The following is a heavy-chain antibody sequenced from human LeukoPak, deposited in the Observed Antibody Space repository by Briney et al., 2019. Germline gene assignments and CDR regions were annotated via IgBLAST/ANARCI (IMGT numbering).Heavy chain of an antibody. CDR3: ASLSKVGWPGY. V-gene: IGHV4-59*08. CDR2: IYNSGNT. CDR1: GGSISSYY. J-gene: IGHJ4*02. D-gene: IGHD1-26*01. Sequence: PSETLSLTCTVSGGSISSYYWNWIRQPPGKGLEWIGYIYNSGNTNYNPSLKSRITISVDTSKKHFSLNLNSVTAADTAVYYCASLSKVGWPGYWGQGTLVTVSS.